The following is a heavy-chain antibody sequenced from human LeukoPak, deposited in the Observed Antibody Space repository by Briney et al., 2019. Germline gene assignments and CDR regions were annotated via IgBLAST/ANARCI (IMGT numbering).Heavy chain of an antibody. V-gene: IGHV3-23*01. Sequence: GGSLRLSCAASGFTFSSYAMSWVRQAPGKGLEWVSAISGSGGSTYYADSVKGRFTISRDNSKNTLYLQMNSLRAEDTAVYYCANTPYYYGSSGYYPDYWGQGTLVTVSS. D-gene: IGHD3-22*01. CDR2: ISGSGGST. CDR3: ANTPYYYGSSGYYPDY. J-gene: IGHJ4*02. CDR1: GFTFSSYA.